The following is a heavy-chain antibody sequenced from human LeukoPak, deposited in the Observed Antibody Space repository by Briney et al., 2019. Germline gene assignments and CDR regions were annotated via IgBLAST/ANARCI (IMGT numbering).Heavy chain of an antibody. Sequence: SETLALTCTVSGGSISSSSYYWGWIRQPPGQGLEYIGSIYYSGSTYYNPSLKSRVTISVDTSKNQFSLKLSSVTAADTAVYYCARDHSYGHDYWGQGTLVTVSS. J-gene: IGHJ4*02. CDR3: ARDHSYGHDY. V-gene: IGHV4-39*07. CDR1: GGSISSSSYY. CDR2: IYYSGST. D-gene: IGHD5-18*01.